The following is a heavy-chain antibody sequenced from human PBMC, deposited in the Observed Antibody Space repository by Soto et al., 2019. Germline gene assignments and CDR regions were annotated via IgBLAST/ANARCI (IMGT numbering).Heavy chain of an antibody. D-gene: IGHD2-15*01. Sequence: QVQLVESGGGVVQPGRSLRLSCAASGFTFSSYGMHWVRQAPGKGLEWVAVISYDGSNKYYADSVKGRFTISRDNSKNTLYLQMNSLRAEDTAVYYCAKEIRDIVVVVAATPSSYYYYGMDVWGQGTTVTVSS. V-gene: IGHV3-30*18. CDR2: ISYDGSNK. CDR3: AKEIRDIVVVVAATPSSYYYYGMDV. CDR1: GFTFSSYG. J-gene: IGHJ6*02.